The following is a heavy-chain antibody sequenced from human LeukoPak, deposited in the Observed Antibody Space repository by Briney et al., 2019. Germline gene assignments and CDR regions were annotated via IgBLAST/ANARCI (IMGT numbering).Heavy chain of an antibody. CDR3: ARGSCSGGSCYHFDY. V-gene: IGHV4-59*01. J-gene: IGHJ4*02. D-gene: IGHD2-15*01. CDR2: IYYSGST. CDR1: GGSISSYY. Sequence: SETLSLTCTVSGGSISSYYWSWIRQPPGKGLEWIGYIYYSGSTNYNPSLKSRVTISVDTSKNQFSLKLSSVTAADTAVYYCARGSCSGGSCYHFDYWGQGTLVTVSP.